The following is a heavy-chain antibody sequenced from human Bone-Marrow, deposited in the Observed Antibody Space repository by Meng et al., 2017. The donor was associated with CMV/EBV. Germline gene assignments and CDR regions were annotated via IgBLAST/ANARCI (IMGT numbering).Heavy chain of an antibody. CDR1: GFTFSDYY. J-gene: IGHJ4*02. CDR3: ASLYSDSGWYPGGLDY. V-gene: IGHV3-11*01. Sequence: SGFTFSDYYMGWIRQAPGKGLEWVAYITTSGNTIYYPDSIKGRFTISRDNAKNSLYLQMNSLTPEDTAVYYCASLYSDSGWYPGGLDYWGQGTLVTVSS. CDR2: ITTSGNTI. D-gene: IGHD6-19*01.